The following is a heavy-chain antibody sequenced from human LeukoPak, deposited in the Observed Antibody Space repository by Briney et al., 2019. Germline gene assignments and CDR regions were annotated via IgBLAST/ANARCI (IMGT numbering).Heavy chain of an antibody. CDR1: GYNFANYG. D-gene: IGHD1-14*01. J-gene: IGHJ5*02. V-gene: IGHV1-18*04. Sequence: ASVKVSCKAAGYNFANYGLSWVRQAPGQGLEWVGWINIHDGSTNYGQKFQGRVTMTAETSTNTASMELRSLRSDDTAVYYCARTKAPPDPWAWFDPWGQGTLVTV. CDR3: ARTKAPPDPWAWFDP. CDR2: INIHDGST.